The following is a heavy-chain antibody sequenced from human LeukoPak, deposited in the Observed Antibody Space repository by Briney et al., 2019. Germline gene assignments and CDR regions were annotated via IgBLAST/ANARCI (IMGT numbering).Heavy chain of an antibody. D-gene: IGHD3-10*01. V-gene: IGHV4-39*01. CDR2: IYYSGST. CDR3: ARPSSFRGSAYFDY. J-gene: IGHJ4*02. Sequence: SETLSLTCTVSGGSISSSSYYWGWIREPPGKGLEWIGSIYYSGSTYYNPSLKSRVTISVDTSKNQFSLKLSSVTAAATAVYYCARPSSFRGSAYFDYWGQGTLVTVSS. CDR1: GGSISSSSYY.